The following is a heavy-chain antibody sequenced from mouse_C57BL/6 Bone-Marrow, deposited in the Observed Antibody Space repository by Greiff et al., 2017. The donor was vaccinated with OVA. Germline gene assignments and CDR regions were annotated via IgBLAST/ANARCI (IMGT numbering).Heavy chain of an antibody. Sequence: QVQLKQSGAELARPGASVKLSCTASGYTFTSYGISWVQQRTGQGLEWIGEIYPRSGNTYYTEKFKGKATLTADKSSSTASMELRSLRSEDSAVYFCARGGYGSSFWYFDGWGTGTTVTVSS. CDR1: GYTFTSYG. CDR3: ARGGYGSSFWYFDG. CDR2: IYPRSGNT. D-gene: IGHD1-1*01. J-gene: IGHJ1*03. V-gene: IGHV1-81*01.